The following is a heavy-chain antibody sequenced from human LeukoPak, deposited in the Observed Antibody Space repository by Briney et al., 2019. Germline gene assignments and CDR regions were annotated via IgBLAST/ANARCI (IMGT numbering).Heavy chain of an antibody. V-gene: IGHV3-11*04. D-gene: IGHD2-2*01. Sequence: NPGGSLRLSCAASGFTFSDYYMSWIRQAPGKGLEWVSYISSSGSTIYYADSVKGRFTISRDNAKNSLYLQVNSLRAEDTAVYYCAREEVPAAIDYWGQGTLVTVSS. J-gene: IGHJ4*02. CDR1: GFTFSDYY. CDR2: ISSSGSTI. CDR3: AREEVPAAIDY.